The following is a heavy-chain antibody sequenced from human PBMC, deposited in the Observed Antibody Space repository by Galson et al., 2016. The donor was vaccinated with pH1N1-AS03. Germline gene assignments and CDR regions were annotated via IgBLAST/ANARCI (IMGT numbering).Heavy chain of an antibody. V-gene: IGHV2-5*02. CDR1: GVSVPSSGLA. Sequence: PALVKPTQTLTLTCSLSGVSVPSSGLAVGWFRLPPGKALEWLALIYWDDAKRFSPSLRNRFTITKDTSRNLAVLTVTSVDPLDTATYFCALPNSWGNAFEIWGPGTMVTVSS. CDR2: IYWDDAK. CDR3: ALPNSWGNAFEI. D-gene: IGHD3-16*01. J-gene: IGHJ3*02.